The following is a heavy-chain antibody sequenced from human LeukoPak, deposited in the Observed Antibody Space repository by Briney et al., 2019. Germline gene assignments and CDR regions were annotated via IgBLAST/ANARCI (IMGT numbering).Heavy chain of an antibody. D-gene: IGHD4-17*01. J-gene: IGHJ4*02. CDR3: ARDYGDYVLGY. V-gene: IGHV7-4-1*02. CDR1: GSTFSSFP. CDR2: INTNTGNP. Sequence: PPVKVSCKPSGSTFSSFPMNWWRQAPGQGLEWRGWINTNTGNPTYAQGFTGRFVFSLDISVSTAYLQISSLKTEDTAVYYCARDYGDYVLGYWGQGTLVTVSS.